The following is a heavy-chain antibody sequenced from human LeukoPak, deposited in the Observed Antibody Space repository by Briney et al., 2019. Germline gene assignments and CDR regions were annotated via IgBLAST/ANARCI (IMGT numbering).Heavy chain of an antibody. Sequence: SGTLSLTCAVSGGSISSSNWWSWVRQPPGKGLEWIGEIYHSGSTNYNPSLKSRVTISVDKSKNQFSLKLSSVTAADTAVYYCARDYPQITMVRGVIADWGQGTLVTVSS. J-gene: IGHJ4*02. CDR3: ARDYPQITMVRGVIAD. CDR1: GGSISSSNW. V-gene: IGHV4-4*02. CDR2: IYHSGST. D-gene: IGHD3-10*01.